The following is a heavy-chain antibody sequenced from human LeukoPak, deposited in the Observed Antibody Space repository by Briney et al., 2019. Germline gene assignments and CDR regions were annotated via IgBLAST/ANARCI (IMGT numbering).Heavy chain of an antibody. J-gene: IGHJ4*02. CDR3: AREGFGWFGPHDY. V-gene: IGHV4-4*07. Sequence: SETLSLTCAVSRGSISSYYWSWIRQPAEKGLEWIGRIYTSGSTNYNPSLKSRVTMSVDTSKNQFSLKLSSVTAADTAVYYCAREGFGWFGPHDYWGQGTLVTVSS. D-gene: IGHD3-10*01. CDR1: RGSISSYY. CDR2: IYTSGST.